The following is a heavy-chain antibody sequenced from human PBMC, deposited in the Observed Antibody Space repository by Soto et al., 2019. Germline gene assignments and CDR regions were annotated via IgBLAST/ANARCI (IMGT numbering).Heavy chain of an antibody. CDR3: AKRGSGGHDMD. Sequence: EVQLLESGGGLVQPGGSLRLSCAASGFTFSSYAMSWVRQAPGKGLERVSVISGSGGSTYYADSVKGRFTISRDNSKNTLYLQMNSLGAEDTAVYYCAKRGSGGHDMDWGHGNLVTVSP. CDR2: ISGSGGST. J-gene: IGHJ4*01. CDR1: GFTFSSYA. D-gene: IGHD3-16*01. V-gene: IGHV3-23*01.